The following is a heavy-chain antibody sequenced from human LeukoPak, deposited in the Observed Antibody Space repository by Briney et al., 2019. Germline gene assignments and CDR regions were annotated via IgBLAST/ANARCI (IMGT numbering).Heavy chain of an antibody. CDR2: ISNSGNII. V-gene: IGHV3-48*03. CDR3: ARKDFDN. Sequence: PGGSLRLSCAASGFNFVGYEMNWVRQAPGKGLEWVSYISNSGNIIYYADSVKGRFTISRDNAKNSLYLQMNSLRAEDTAVYYCARKDFDNWGQETLITVSS. CDR1: GFNFVGYE. J-gene: IGHJ4*02.